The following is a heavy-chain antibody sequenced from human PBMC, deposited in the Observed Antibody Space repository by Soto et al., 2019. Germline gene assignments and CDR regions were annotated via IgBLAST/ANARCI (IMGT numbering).Heavy chain of an antibody. Sequence: QVQLVQSGAEVKKPGSSVKVSCKASGGTFSSYAISWVRQAPGQGLEWLGGIIPLSETTNYAQKFQGSVTITADESKSTAYMELSSLKSEDTAVYYCARSQGSSTSLEIYYYYYYGMDVWGQGTTVTVSS. D-gene: IGHD2-2*01. J-gene: IGHJ6*02. V-gene: IGHV1-69*01. CDR3: ARSQGSSTSLEIYYYYYYGMDV. CDR2: IIPLSETT. CDR1: GGTFSSYA.